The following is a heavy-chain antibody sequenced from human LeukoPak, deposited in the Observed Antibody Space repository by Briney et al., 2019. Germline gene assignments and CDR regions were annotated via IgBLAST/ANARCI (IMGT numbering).Heavy chain of an antibody. V-gene: IGHV4-39*01. J-gene: IGHJ4*02. CDR3: ARCITIFGVVIVYYFDY. D-gene: IGHD3-3*01. CDR1: GGSISSSSYY. CDR2: VYYSGST. Sequence: SETLSVTFTVSGGSISSSSYYWGWIRQPPGKGLEWIGSVYYSGSTYYNPSLKRRVTISVDTSKNQFSLKLSSVTAADTAVYYCARCITIFGVVIVYYFDYWGQGTLVTVSS.